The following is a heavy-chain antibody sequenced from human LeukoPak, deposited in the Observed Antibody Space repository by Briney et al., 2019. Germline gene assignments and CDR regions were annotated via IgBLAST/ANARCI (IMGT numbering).Heavy chain of an antibody. CDR2: ISSGDNT. Sequence: PGGSLRLSCAASGFTFSSYAMSWVRQAPGKGLEWVSAISSGDNTYYTDSVKGRFTISRDNSKNTLYLQMNSLRAEDTAVYYCAKDLYSSSWYRKGPFDYWGQGTLVTVSS. V-gene: IGHV3-23*01. J-gene: IGHJ4*02. CDR1: GFTFSSYA. D-gene: IGHD6-13*01. CDR3: AKDLYSSSWYRKGPFDY.